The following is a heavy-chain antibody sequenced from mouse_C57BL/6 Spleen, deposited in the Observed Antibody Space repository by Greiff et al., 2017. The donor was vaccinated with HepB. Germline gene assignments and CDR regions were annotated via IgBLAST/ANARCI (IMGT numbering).Heavy chain of an antibody. J-gene: IGHJ1*03. CDR1: GFTFSDYY. CDR3: ARDRVMYFDV. V-gene: IGHV5-16*01. Sequence: EVQLQESEGGLVQPGSSMKLSCTASGFTFSDYYMAWVRQVPEKGLEWVANINYDGSSTYYLDSLKSRFIISRDNAKNILSLQMSSLKSEDTATYYCARDRVMYFDVWGTGTTVTVSS. CDR2: INYDGSST. D-gene: IGHD2-2*01.